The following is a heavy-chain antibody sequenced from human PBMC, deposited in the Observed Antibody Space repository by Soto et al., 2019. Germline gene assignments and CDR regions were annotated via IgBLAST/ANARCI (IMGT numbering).Heavy chain of an antibody. CDR1: GGSISSYY. CDR2: IYYSGST. Sequence: QVQLQESGPGLVKPSETLSLTCTVSGGSISSYYWSWIRQPPGKGLEWIGYIYYSGSTNYNPSLKSRVTISVDTSKNQFSLKLSSVTAADTAVYYCARSGRYCSGGSCYGDFDYWGQGTLVTVSS. D-gene: IGHD2-15*01. J-gene: IGHJ4*02. CDR3: ARSGRYCSGGSCYGDFDY. V-gene: IGHV4-59*01.